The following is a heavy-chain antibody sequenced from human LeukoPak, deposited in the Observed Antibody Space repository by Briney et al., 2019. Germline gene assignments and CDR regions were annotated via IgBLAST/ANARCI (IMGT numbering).Heavy chain of an antibody. D-gene: IGHD4-17*01. CDR3: ARPVTPGLYYFDS. V-gene: IGHV1-46*02. CDR2: INPSGDTT. CDR1: GHTINTYY. J-gene: IGHJ4*02. Sequence: ASVKVSCKASGHTINTYYMHWLRQAPGQGLEWMGIINPSGDTTSYAQKFQDRVTVTRDTSTSTVCMELSGLKSQDTAVYYCARPVTPGLYYFDSWGQGTLVTVSA.